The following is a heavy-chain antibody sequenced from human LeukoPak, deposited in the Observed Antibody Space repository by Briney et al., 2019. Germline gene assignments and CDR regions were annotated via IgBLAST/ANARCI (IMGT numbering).Heavy chain of an antibody. Sequence: KPSETLSLTCTVSGGSISSYYWNWTRQSPGKGLEWIGYIYYSGSTHYNPSLKSRVTISIDTSKNQFSLKLTSVTAADTAVYYCARRYSSWSSFDYWGQGTLVTVSS. V-gene: IGHV4-59*01. CDR3: ARRYSSWSSFDY. J-gene: IGHJ4*02. D-gene: IGHD6-13*01. CDR2: IYYSGST. CDR1: GGSISSYY.